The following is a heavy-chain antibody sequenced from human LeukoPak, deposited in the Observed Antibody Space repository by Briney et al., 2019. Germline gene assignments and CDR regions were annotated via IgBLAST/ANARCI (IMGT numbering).Heavy chain of an antibody. Sequence: PGGSLRLSCTASGFTFGDYAMSWVRQAPGKGLECVGFIRSKTYGGTTEYAASVKGRFTISRDDSKSIAYLQMNSLKAEDTAVYYFTRVGYCSTTSCYWFGYWGQGTLVTVSS. CDR1: GFTFGDYA. J-gene: IGHJ4*02. CDR3: TRVGYCSTTSCYWFGY. D-gene: IGHD2-2*01. CDR2: IRSKTYGGTT. V-gene: IGHV3-49*04.